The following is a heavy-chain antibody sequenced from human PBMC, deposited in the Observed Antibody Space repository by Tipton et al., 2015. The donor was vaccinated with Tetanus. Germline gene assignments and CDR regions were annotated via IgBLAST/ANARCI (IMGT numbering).Heavy chain of an antibody. Sequence: SLRLSCTASGFTFSSYAMHWVRQAPGKGLEWVSGISWNSGSISYADSVEGRFTISRDNAKNSLFLQMNSLRPEDTAFYYCARGGQTLLYGPFDDWGQGTLVTVSS. J-gene: IGHJ4*02. V-gene: IGHV3-9*01. CDR3: ARGGQTLLYGPFDD. CDR1: GFTFSSYA. CDR2: ISWNSGSI. D-gene: IGHD2-2*02.